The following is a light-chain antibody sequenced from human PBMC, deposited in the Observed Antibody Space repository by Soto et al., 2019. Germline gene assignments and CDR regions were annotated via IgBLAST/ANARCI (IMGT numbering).Light chain of an antibody. V-gene: IGKV2-28*01. CDR3: MQALQTPLT. Sequence: DIVMTQSPLSLPVTPGEPASISCRSSQSLLYSNGYNYLDWYLQKPGQSPQLLIYLGSNRASGVPDRFSGSGSGTDFTLKISRVEADDVGVYYCMQALQTPLTFGGGTKV. J-gene: IGKJ4*01. CDR1: QSLLYSNGYNY. CDR2: LGS.